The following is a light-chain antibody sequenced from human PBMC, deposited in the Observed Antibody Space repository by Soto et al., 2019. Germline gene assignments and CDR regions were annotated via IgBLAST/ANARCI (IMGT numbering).Light chain of an antibody. J-gene: IGKJ1*01. Sequence: EIVMTQSPATLSVSPGERATLSCRASQTISSNLAWYQRRPGQAPRLLIYGASTRATGIPARFSGRVSGTEFTLTISSLKSEDFAVYYCQQYNRGPVTFGQGTKVEIK. CDR1: QTISSN. CDR3: QQYNRGPVT. CDR2: GAS. V-gene: IGKV3-15*01.